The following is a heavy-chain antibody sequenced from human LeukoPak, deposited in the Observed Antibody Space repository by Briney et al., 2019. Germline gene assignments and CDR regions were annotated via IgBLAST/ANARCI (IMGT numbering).Heavy chain of an antibody. J-gene: IGHJ4*02. CDR1: GFTFSGFG. CDR2: ISRSSSFI. Sequence: GGSLRLSCAASGFTFSGFGMNWVRQAPGKGLEWVSSISRSSSFIYYADSVKGRFTISRDNAKNSLYLQMNSLRAEDTAVYYCARETYCTSASCPIGDYFDYWGQGTLVTISS. D-gene: IGHD2-2*01. V-gene: IGHV3-21*01. CDR3: ARETYCTSASCPIGDYFDY.